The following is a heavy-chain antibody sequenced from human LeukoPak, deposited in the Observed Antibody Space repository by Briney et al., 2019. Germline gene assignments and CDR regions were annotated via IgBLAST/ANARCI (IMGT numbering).Heavy chain of an antibody. V-gene: IGHV3-74*01. D-gene: IGHD1/OR15-1a*01. CDR2: INPGGSST. CDR1: GFTFSSYW. J-gene: IGHJ4*02. CDR3: ALLTPVGNNFDL. Sequence: GGSLRLSCAASGFTFSSYWMHWVRQAPGKGLVWVSNINPGGSSTDYADFGKGRFTISRDNAKNTLYLQMNRLRAEDTAVYYCALLTPVGNNFDLWGQGTLVTVSS.